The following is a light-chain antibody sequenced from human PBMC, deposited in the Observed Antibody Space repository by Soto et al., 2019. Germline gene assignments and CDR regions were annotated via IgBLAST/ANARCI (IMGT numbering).Light chain of an antibody. V-gene: IGKV3-11*01. CDR1: QSVGRS. CDR2: DTS. J-gene: IGKJ4*01. CDR3: QHRRSWPLS. Sequence: EIVLTQSPATLSLSPGERATLSCRASQSVGRSLAWYQQKPGQAPRLLIYDTSNRATGIPARFSGSGSGTEFTLTISGLEPEDFAVYYCQHRRSWPLSFGGGTKVEIK.